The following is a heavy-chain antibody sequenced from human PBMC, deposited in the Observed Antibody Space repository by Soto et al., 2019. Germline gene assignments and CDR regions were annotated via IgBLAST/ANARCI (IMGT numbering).Heavy chain of an antibody. Sequence: VALISFDGKNHFYADSVKGRFTVSRDDSKNMLFLQMNSLRPDDTAVYYWARDWCGSDCYVYYFDYWGQGTLVPVSS. CDR2: ISFDGKNH. CDR3: ARDWCGSDCYVYYFDY. V-gene: IGHV3-30*01. D-gene: IGHD2-21*02. J-gene: IGHJ4*02.